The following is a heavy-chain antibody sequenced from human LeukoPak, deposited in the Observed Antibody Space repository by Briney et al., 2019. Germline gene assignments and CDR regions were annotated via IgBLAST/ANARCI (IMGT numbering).Heavy chain of an antibody. CDR2: INYNGAYT. V-gene: IGHV3-64*05. CDR1: GFTFSNYA. D-gene: IGHD1-26*01. Sequence: TGGSLRLSCSASGFTFSNYAMHWVRQAPGKGLEHVSAINYNGAYTYYADSVKGRFTISRDNSKNTLYFQMSSLRIEDTAVYYCARYSGTGHTGTSGSEKYFQHWGPGTLVTVSS. CDR3: ARYSGTGHTGTSGSEKYFQH. J-gene: IGHJ1*01.